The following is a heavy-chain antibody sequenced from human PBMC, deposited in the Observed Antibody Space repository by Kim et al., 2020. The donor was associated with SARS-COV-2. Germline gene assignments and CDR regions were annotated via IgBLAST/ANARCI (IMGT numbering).Heavy chain of an antibody. V-gene: IGHV3-7*01. J-gene: IGHJ3*02. CDR3: ARDEGDSSALAAFDI. CDR2: IKQDGSEK. D-gene: IGHD3-22*01. CDR1: GFTFSSYW. Sequence: GGSLRLSCAASGFTFSSYWMSWVRQAPGKGLEWVANIKQDGSEKYYVDSVKGRFTISRDNAKNSLYLQMNSLRAEDTAVYYCARDEGDSSALAAFDIWGQGTMVTVSS.